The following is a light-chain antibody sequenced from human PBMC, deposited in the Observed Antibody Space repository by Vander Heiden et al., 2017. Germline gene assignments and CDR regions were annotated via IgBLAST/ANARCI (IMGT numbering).Light chain of an antibody. V-gene: IGKV1-5*03. CDR1: QSISIE. J-gene: IGKJ2*01. CDR3: QHYYNFPDT. CDR2: KAS. Sequence: DIQMTQSPSTLSASGGDRVTITCRASQSISIELGWYQQKPGKAPNLLIYKASSLQSGVPSRFSGSGSGTDFTLTISSLQPDDFATYYCQHYYNFPDTFGQGTKLEIK.